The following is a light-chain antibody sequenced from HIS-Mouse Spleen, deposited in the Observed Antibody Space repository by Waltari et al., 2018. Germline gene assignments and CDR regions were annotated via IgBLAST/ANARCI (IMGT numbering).Light chain of an antibody. J-gene: IGKJ2*01. CDR2: GAS. Sequence: EIVMTQSPATLSVSPGERATLSSRARPSVSSHVPWYQQQPVQAPRLLIYGASTSATGIPARVSGSESGTEFTLTISSMQSEDVAGYYCQQYNNWPYTFGQGTKLEI. CDR3: QQYNNWPYT. CDR1: PSVSSH. V-gene: IGKV3-15*01.